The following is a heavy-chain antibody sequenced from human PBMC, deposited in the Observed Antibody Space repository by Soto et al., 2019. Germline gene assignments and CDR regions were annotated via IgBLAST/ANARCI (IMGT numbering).Heavy chain of an antibody. J-gene: IGHJ5*02. CDR2: IAYGGGT. Sequence: SETLSLTCTVSGGSISSYYWSWFRQTPERGLEWIAYIAYGGGTGYNPSLKSRVTILVDTSKNQFSLKLTSVTAADTAVYYCARGSGGWAYWFDPWGQGTLVTAPQ. CDR1: GGSISSYY. D-gene: IGHD6-19*01. CDR3: ARGSGGWAYWFDP. V-gene: IGHV4-59*08.